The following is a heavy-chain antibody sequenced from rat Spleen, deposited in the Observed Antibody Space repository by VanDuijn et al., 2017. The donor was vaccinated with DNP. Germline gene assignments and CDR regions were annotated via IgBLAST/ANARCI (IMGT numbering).Heavy chain of an antibody. CDR2: ISNGDGNT. Sequence: EVQLVESGGGVVQPGRSIKLSCAASGFSFNTYDMAWVRQAPTKGLEWVASISNGDGNTYYRDSVKGRFTISRDNAKNTQYLQMDSLRSEDTATYYCTRWGFMDAWGQGISVTVSS. CDR3: TRWGFMDA. V-gene: IGHV5S13*01. J-gene: IGHJ4*01. D-gene: IGHD4-3*01. CDR1: GFSFNTYD.